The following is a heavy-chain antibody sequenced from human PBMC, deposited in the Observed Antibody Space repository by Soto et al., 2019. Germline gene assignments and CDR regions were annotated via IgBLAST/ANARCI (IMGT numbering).Heavy chain of an antibody. D-gene: IGHD6-13*01. CDR1: GASISDYY. V-gene: IGHV4-4*07. Sequence: SETLSLTCTVSGASISDYYWSWIRQPAGKGLECIGRIYASGNTNYNPSLKSRVTMSVDTSKNQFSLTLNSVTAADTAVYYCARESRSALGTVEHWGRGTLVTVSS. CDR3: ARESRSALGTVEH. J-gene: IGHJ4*02. CDR2: IYASGNT.